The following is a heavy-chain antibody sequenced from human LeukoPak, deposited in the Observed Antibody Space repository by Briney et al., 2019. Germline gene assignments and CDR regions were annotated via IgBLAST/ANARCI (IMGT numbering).Heavy chain of an antibody. CDR1: GFTFRNNG. CDR2: LRFDESDK. CDR3: VKDNPVCHS. V-gene: IGHV3-30*02. J-gene: IGHJ4*02. D-gene: IGHD3-16*01. Sequence: GGSLRLSYAASGFTFRNNGMHWVRQAPGKGLEWVAFLRFDESDKFYGDSVKGRFTISRDISKNTLFLQMNGLRVEDTAVYCCVKDNPVCHSWGQGTLVTVSS.